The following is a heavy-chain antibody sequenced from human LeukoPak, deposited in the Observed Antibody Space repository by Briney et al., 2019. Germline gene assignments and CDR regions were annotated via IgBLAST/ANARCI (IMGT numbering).Heavy chain of an antibody. CDR3: ARAPSIPGTTPPGY. J-gene: IGHJ4*02. D-gene: IGHD1-7*01. CDR1: GYTFTSYD. CDR2: MNPNIGTT. V-gene: IGHV1-8*01. Sequence: ASVKVSCTASGYTFTSYDTNCGRQATGQGLECMGWMNPNIGTTAYAQKFHGRVHMTMHTSISTAYMELSSLRSEDKAVYYCARAPSIPGTTPPGYWGQGTLVTVSS.